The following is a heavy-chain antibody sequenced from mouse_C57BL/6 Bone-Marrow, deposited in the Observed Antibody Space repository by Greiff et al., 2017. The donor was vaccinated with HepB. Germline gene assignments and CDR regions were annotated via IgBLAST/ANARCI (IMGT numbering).Heavy chain of an antibody. CDR3: ARNEATVVATGDY. V-gene: IGHV1-54*01. CDR1: GYAFTNYL. D-gene: IGHD1-1*01. Sequence: VQLQQSGAELVRPGTSVKVSCKASGYAFTNYLIEWVKQRPGQGLEWIGVINPGSGGTNYNEKFKGKATLTADKSSSTAYMQLSSLTSEDSAVYFCARNEATVVATGDYWGQGTTLTVSS. CDR2: INPGSGGT. J-gene: IGHJ2*01.